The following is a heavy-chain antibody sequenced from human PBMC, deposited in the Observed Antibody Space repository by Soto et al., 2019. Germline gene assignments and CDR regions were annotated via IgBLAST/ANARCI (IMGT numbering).Heavy chain of an antibody. CDR3: ARIFPPAGAGIDY. J-gene: IGHJ4*02. CDR2: IFSNDEK. Sequence: SGPTLVNPTETLTLTCTVSGFSLSNARMGVSWIRQPPGKALEWLAHIFSNDEKSYSTSLKSRLTISKDTSKSQVVLTMTKMDPVDTATYYWARIFPPAGAGIDYWGQGTLVTVS. V-gene: IGHV2-26*01. CDR1: GFSLSNARMG.